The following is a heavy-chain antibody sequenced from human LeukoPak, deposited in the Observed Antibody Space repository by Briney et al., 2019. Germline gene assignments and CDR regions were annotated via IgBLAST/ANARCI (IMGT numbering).Heavy chain of an antibody. D-gene: IGHD3-22*01. V-gene: IGHV4-39*07. Sequence: SETLSLTCTVSGGSISSSSYYWGWIRQPPGKGLEWIGSIYYSGSTYYNPSLKSRVTISVDRSKNQFSLKLSSVTAADTAVYYCARGFKRYYYDSSGANWFDPWGQGTLVTVSS. CDR2: IYYSGST. CDR3: ARGFKRYYYDSSGANWFDP. J-gene: IGHJ5*02. CDR1: GGSISSSSYY.